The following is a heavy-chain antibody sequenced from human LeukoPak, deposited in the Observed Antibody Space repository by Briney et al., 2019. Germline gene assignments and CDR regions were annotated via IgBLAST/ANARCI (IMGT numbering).Heavy chain of an antibody. V-gene: IGHV1-18*01. D-gene: IGHD4-23*01. CDR2: ISAYNGNT. CDR3: ARDPAVIDAFDI. CDR1: GYTFTSYG. J-gene: IGHJ3*02. Sequence: ASVKVSCKASGYTFTSYGISWVRQAPGQGLDWMGWISAYNGNTNYAQKLQGRVTMTTDTSTSTAYMELRSLRSDDTAVYYCARDPAVIDAFDIWGQGTMVTVSS.